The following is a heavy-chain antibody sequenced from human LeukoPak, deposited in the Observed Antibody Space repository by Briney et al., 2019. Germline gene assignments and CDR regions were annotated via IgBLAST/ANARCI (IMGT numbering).Heavy chain of an antibody. CDR2: IHDSGST. V-gene: IGHV4-59*12. CDR3: ARGAVVPAAYNWFDP. J-gene: IGHJ5*02. Sequence: NPSETLSLTCTVSGGSISSYDWSWIRQPPGKGLEWIAYIHDSGSTDYNPSLKSRVTISVDTSKNQFSLKLSSVTAADTAVYYCARGAVVPAAYNWFDPWGQGTLVTVSS. D-gene: IGHD2-2*01. CDR1: GGSISSYD.